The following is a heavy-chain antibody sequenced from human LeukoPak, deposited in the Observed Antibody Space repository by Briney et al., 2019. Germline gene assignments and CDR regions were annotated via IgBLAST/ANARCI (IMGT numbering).Heavy chain of an antibody. CDR1: GFTFPSYV. Sequence: GGSLRLSCAASGFTFPSYVMIWVRQAPGRGLEWVSGISGSGDSTYYADSLKGRFTISRGNSKNTLYLQMNSLRAEDTAVYYCAKNFNYYGAGSYGPWGQGTRVTVSS. D-gene: IGHD3-10*01. CDR2: ISGSGDST. CDR3: AKNFNYYGAGSYGP. V-gene: IGHV3-23*01. J-gene: IGHJ5*02.